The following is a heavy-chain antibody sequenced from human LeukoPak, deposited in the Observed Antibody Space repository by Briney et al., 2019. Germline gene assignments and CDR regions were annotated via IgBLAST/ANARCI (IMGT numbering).Heavy chain of an antibody. V-gene: IGHV3-74*01. CDR1: GFTFSSYW. D-gene: IGHD1-26*01. CDR3: ASSTYSGSHWDAFDI. CDR2: IDSYGSST. J-gene: IGHJ3*02. Sequence: PGGSLRLSCAASGFTFSSYWMHWVRQAPGKGLVWVSRIDSYGSSTSFADSVKGRFTISRDDAKNTLYPQMNSLRAEDTAVYYCASSTYSGSHWDAFDIWGQGTMVTVSS.